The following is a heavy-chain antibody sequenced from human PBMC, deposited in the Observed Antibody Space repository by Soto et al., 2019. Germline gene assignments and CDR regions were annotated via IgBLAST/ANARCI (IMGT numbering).Heavy chain of an antibody. Sequence: ASVKVSCKASGYTFTSYGISWVRQAPGQGLEWMGWISAYNGNTNYAQKLQGRVTMTTDTSTSTAYMELRSLRSDDTAVYYCARLRSAPYYDSSDYPDYWGQGTLVTVSS. J-gene: IGHJ4*02. V-gene: IGHV1-18*04. CDR2: ISAYNGNT. CDR3: ARLRSAPYYDSSDYPDY. CDR1: GYTFTSYG. D-gene: IGHD3-22*01.